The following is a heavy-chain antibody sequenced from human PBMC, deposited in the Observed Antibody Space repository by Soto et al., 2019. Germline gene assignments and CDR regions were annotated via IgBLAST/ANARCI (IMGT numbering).Heavy chain of an antibody. CDR2: IKSKTDGGTT. V-gene: IGHV3-15*01. CDR3: TTGGYN. D-gene: IGHD6-25*01. Sequence: PGGSLRLSCVDFGFTFSNAWMTWVRQAPGKGLEWVDRIKSKTDGGTTDYAAPVKGRFTISRDDSKNTLYLQMNSLKPEDTAVYYSTTGGYNWGQGTLVPVSS. J-gene: IGHJ4*02. CDR1: GFTFSNAW.